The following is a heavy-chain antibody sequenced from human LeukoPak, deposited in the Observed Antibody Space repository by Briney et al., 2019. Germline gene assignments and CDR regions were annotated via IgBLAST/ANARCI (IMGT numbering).Heavy chain of an antibody. Sequence: GSLRLSCAASGFTFSSYAMTWVRQAPGKGLEWIGEINHSGSTNYNPSLESRVTISVDTSKNQFSLKLSSVTAADTAVYYCARGGLADYWGQGTLVTVSS. V-gene: IGHV4-34*01. CDR1: GFTFSSYA. D-gene: IGHD6-19*01. CDR2: INHSGST. J-gene: IGHJ4*02. CDR3: ARGGLADY.